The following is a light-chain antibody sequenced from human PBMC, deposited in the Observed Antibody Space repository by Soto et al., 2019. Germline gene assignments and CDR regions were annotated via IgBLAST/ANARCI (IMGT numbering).Light chain of an antibody. J-gene: IGKJ1*01. Sequence: EIVLTQSPGTLSLSPGERATLSCRASQSVTSNYLAWYQQKPGQAPRLLIFGASIRDTGIPARFSGRGSGTVFTLTISRLEPEDFAVYYCQQYGSSPGTFGPGTKVEIK. CDR1: QSVTSNY. CDR2: GAS. V-gene: IGKV3-20*01. CDR3: QQYGSSPGT.